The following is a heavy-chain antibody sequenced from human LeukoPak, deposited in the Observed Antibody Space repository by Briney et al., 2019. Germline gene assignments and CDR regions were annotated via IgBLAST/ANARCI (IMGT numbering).Heavy chain of an antibody. V-gene: IGHV4-30-4*01. Sequence: PSETLSLTCTVSGGSISSGDYYWSWIRQPPGKGLEWIGYIYYSGSTYYNPSLKSRVTISVDTSKNQFSLKLSSVTAADTAVYYCARSAVAGYFDYWGQGTLVTVSS. D-gene: IGHD6-19*01. J-gene: IGHJ4*02. CDR3: ARSAVAGYFDY. CDR2: IYYSGST. CDR1: GGSISSGDYY.